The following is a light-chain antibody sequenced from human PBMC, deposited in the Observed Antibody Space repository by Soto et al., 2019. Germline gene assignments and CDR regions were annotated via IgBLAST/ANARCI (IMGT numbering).Light chain of an antibody. CDR2: ATS. J-gene: IGKJ1*01. CDR1: QDIRSY. Sequence: DIQMTKYPSSLSASVGDRVSITCRASQDIRSYLNWYQQKPGKAPELLIYATSNLQSGVPPRFSASGSGTDFTLTISSLQPEDFATYYCQQGYSTQWTSGQGTKVDIK. CDR3: QQGYSTQWT. V-gene: IGKV1-39*01.